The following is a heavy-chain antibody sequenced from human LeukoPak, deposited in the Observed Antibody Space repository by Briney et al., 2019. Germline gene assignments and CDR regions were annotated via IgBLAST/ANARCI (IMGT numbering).Heavy chain of an antibody. Sequence: GGSLRLSCAASGFTFSSYEMNWVRQAPGKGLEWVSYISSSGSTIYYADSVKGRFTISRDNAENSLYLQMNSLRAEDTAVYYCAGLSITMIGGVWGKGTTVTISS. CDR2: ISSSGSTI. CDR3: AGLSITMIGGV. V-gene: IGHV3-48*03. D-gene: IGHD3-10*02. CDR1: GFTFSSYE. J-gene: IGHJ6*04.